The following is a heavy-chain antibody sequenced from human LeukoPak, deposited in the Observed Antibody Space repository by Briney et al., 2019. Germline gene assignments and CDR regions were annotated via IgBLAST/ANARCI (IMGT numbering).Heavy chain of an antibody. CDR1: GGSISSGGYY. CDR2: IYYSGST. D-gene: IGHD3-3*01. CDR3: ARGPITEYDFWSGYWDY. V-gene: IGHV4-31*03. J-gene: IGHJ4*02. Sequence: SETLSLTCTVSGGSISSGGYYWSWIRQHPGKGLEWIGYIYYSGSTYYNPSLKSRVTISVDTSKNQFSLKLSSVTAADTAVYYCARGPITEYDFWSGYWDYWGQGTLVTVSS.